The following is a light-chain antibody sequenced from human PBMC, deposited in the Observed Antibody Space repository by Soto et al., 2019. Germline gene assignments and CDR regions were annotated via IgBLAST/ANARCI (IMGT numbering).Light chain of an antibody. CDR3: QKYNSAPWT. CDR1: QGITNN. Sequence: DTQMTQSPSSLPESVGDRVTITFRPTQGITNNLAWYQQKPGKVPKLLMYAASTLRSGVPSRFSGSGSGTDFTLIISSLQPEDVATYYCQKYNSAPWTFGQGTTVEIK. V-gene: IGKV1-27*01. CDR2: AAS. J-gene: IGKJ1*01.